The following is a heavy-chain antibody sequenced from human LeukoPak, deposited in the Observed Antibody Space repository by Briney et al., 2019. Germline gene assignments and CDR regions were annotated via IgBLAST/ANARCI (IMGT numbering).Heavy chain of an antibody. J-gene: IGHJ4*02. V-gene: IGHV3-11*04. D-gene: IGHD1-7*01. CDR1: GFTFANYW. CDR3: ARGYRTFDY. CDR2: ITDDSGTT. Sequence: GGSLRLSCAASGFTFANYWMSWIRQAPGKNLEWLSYITDDSGTTRYADSVKGRFTISRDNAQNSLFLQMNSLRAEDTAMYFCARGYRTFDYWGPGTLLTVSS.